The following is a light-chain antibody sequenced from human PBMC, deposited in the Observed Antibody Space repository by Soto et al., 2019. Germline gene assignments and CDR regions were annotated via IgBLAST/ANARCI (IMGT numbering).Light chain of an antibody. V-gene: IGKV1-5*03. CDR2: KAS. CDR1: QDSSTW. CDR3: QLYNSDYRI. Sequence: DIQMTQSPSPLSASVGDRGTITCRVRQDSSTWLAWYQQKPGKAPKLLMYKASSLESGVPSRFRGAGSGTEFTLNISSLQPDDFATYYCQLYNSDYRIFVPGTKVEIK. J-gene: IGKJ1*01.